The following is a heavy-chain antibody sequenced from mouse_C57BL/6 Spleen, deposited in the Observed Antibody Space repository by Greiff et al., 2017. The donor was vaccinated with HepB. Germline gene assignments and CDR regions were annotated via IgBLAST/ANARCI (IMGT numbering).Heavy chain of an antibody. J-gene: IGHJ4*01. D-gene: IGHD2-5*01. CDR1: GFSLTSYG. CDR3: AKIYSNYERYAMDY. Sequence: VQRVESGPGLVQPSQSLSITCTVSGFSLTSYGVHWVRQSPGKGLEWLGVIWRGGSTDYNAAFMSRLSITKDNSKSQVFFKMNSLQADDTAIYYCAKIYSNYERYAMDYWGQGTSVTVSS. V-gene: IGHV2-5*01. CDR2: IWRGGST.